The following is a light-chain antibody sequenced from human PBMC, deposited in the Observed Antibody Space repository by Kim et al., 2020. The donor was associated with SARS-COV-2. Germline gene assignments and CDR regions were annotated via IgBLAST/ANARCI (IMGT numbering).Light chain of an antibody. Sequence: QSVLTQPPSASETPGQRVTISCSGSSSNIGRNYVYWYHQLPGTAPKLLIYRNNQRASGVPDRFSGSKSGTSASLAISGLRSEDDGDYYCATWDDTLRGVVFGGGTQLIVL. CDR3: ATWDDTLRGVV. CDR2: RNN. CDR1: SSNIGRNY. V-gene: IGLV1-47*01. J-gene: IGLJ2*01.